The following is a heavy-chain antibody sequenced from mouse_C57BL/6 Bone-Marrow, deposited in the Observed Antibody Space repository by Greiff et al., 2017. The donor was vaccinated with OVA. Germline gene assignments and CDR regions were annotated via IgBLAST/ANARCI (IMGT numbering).Heavy chain of an antibody. D-gene: IGHD1-1*01. V-gene: IGHV1-81*01. Sequence: VKLMESGAELARPGASVKLSCKASGYTFTSYGISWVKQRTGQGLEWIGEIYPRSGNTYYNEKFKGKATLTADKSSSTAYMELRSLTSEDSAVYFCARGGYYGTRLAYWGQGTLVTVSA. CDR3: ARGGYYGTRLAY. J-gene: IGHJ3*01. CDR1: GYTFTSYG. CDR2: IYPRSGNT.